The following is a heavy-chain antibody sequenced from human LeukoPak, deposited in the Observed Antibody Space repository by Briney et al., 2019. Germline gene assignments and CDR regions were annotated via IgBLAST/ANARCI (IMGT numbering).Heavy chain of an antibody. D-gene: IGHD4-11*01. CDR2: IYYSGST. V-gene: IGHV4-59*01. J-gene: IGHJ6*03. Sequence: PSETLSLTCTVSGGSISSYYWSWIRQPPGKGLEWIGYIYYSGSTNYSPSLKSRVTISLDTSKNQFSLKLSPVTAADTAVYYCARVNDYSNYRATYYYMDVWGKGTTVTVSS. CDR1: GGSISSYY. CDR3: ARVNDYSNYRATYYYMDV.